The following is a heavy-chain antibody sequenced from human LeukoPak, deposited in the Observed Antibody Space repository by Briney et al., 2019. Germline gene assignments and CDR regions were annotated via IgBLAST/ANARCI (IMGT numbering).Heavy chain of an antibody. CDR2: ISSSGTNI. D-gene: IGHD3-22*01. J-gene: IGHJ4*02. CDR3: ARDRGAIDSSGYYYSTFDY. CDR1: GFTFSNYD. V-gene: IGHV3-48*03. Sequence: PGGSLRLSCAASGFTFSNYDMNWVRQAPGKGLEWISYISSSGTNIRYADSVKGRFTISRDNAKNSLYLQMNSLRAEDTAVYYCARDRGAIDSSGYYYSTFDYWGQGTLVTVSS.